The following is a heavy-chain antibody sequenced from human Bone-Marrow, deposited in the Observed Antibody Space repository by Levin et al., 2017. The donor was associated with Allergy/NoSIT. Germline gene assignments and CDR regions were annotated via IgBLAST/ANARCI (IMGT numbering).Heavy chain of an antibody. CDR2: IDWDDDK. D-gene: IGHD3-10*01. V-gene: IGHV2-70*11. Sequence: SGPTLVKPTQTLTLTCTFSGFSLSTSGMCVSWIRQPPGKALEWLARIDWDDDKYYSTSLKTRLAISKDTSKNQVVLTMTNMDPLDTATYYCARATNHYYGRGFDYWGQGTLVTVSS. CDR1: GFSLSTSGMC. J-gene: IGHJ4*02. CDR3: ARATNHYYGRGFDY.